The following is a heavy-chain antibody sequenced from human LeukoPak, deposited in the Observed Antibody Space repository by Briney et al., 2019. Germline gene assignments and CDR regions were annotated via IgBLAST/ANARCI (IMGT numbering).Heavy chain of an antibody. Sequence: KPSETLSLTCAVYGGSFSGYYWSWIRQPPGKGLEWIGEINHSGSTNYNPSLKSRVTISVDTSKNQFSLKLSSVTAADTAVYYCASFIVVVTNGMDVWGQGTTVTVSS. CDR2: INHSGST. J-gene: IGHJ6*02. D-gene: IGHD2-21*02. CDR1: GGSFSGYY. CDR3: ASFIVVVTNGMDV. V-gene: IGHV4-34*01.